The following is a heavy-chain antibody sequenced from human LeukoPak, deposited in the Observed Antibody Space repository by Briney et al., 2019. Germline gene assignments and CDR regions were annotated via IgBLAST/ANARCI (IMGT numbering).Heavy chain of an antibody. CDR1: GFTFRNYY. V-gene: IGHV3-74*01. CDR3: ARDKIVGATHFDY. Sequence: PGGSLRLSCAASGFTFRNYYMHWVRQVPGKGLVCVSRINVDGTFTSYADSVKGRFTISRDDAKNSLYLQMNSLRAEDTAVYYCARDKIVGATHFDYWGQGTLVTVSS. J-gene: IGHJ4*02. CDR2: INVDGTFT. D-gene: IGHD1-26*01.